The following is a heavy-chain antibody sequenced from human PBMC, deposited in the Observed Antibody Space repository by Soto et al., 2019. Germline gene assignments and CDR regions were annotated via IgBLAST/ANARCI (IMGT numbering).Heavy chain of an antibody. CDR1: GFTFSSHE. Sequence: EVQLVESGGGLVQPGGSLRLSCAASGFTFSSHEMNWVRQAPGKGLEWVSYISSSGRTTHYADSVKGRFTISRDNAKSSLYLQMNSLRAEDTALYYCARDGRSSYSSGWYYFDYWGQGTLVTVSS. CDR3: ARDGRSSYSSGWYYFDY. J-gene: IGHJ4*02. D-gene: IGHD6-19*01. CDR2: ISSSGRTT. V-gene: IGHV3-48*03.